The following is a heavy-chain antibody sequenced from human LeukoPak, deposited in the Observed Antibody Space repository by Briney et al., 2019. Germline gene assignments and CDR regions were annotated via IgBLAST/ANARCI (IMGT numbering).Heavy chain of an antibody. CDR2: ISGSGGST. V-gene: IGHV3-23*01. CDR1: GFTFSSYA. J-gene: IGHJ5*02. D-gene: IGHD3-22*01. CDR3: AKESHYYDSSGYPGLNWFDP. Sequence: GGSLRLSCAASGFTFSSYAMSWVRQAPGKGLEWVSAISGSGGSTYYADSVKGRFTISRDNSKNTLYLQMNSLRAEDTAVYYCAKESHYYDSSGYPGLNWFDPWGQGTLVTVSS.